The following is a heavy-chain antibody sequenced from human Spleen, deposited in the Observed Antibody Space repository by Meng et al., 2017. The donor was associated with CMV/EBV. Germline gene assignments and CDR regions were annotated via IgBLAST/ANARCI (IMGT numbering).Heavy chain of an antibody. Sequence: KASGYTLPGYYMHWVRQAPGQGLEWMGRINPNSGGTNYAQKFQGRVTMTRDTSISTAYMELSRLRSDDTAVYYCARDYDYVWGSFMYWGQGTLVTVSS. D-gene: IGHD3-16*01. CDR1: GYTLPGYY. CDR3: ARDYDYVWGSFMY. CDR2: INPNSGGT. J-gene: IGHJ4*02. V-gene: IGHV1-2*06.